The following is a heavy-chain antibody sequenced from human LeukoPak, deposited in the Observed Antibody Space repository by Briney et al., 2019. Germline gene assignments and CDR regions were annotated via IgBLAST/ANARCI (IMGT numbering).Heavy chain of an antibody. V-gene: IGHV4-30-4*08. J-gene: IGHJ3*02. Sequence: PSETLSLNCTVSGGSISSGDYYWRWIRQPPGKRLEWIGYIYYSGSTYYNPSLKSRVTISVDTSKNQFSLKLSSVTAADTAVYYCARTQGNDAFDIWGQGTMVTVSS. D-gene: IGHD1-1*01. CDR3: ARTQGNDAFDI. CDR2: IYYSGST. CDR1: GGSISSGDYY.